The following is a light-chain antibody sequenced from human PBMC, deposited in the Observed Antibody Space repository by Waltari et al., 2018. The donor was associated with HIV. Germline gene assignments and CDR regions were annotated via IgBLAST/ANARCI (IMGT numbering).Light chain of an antibody. CDR1: GPHKQY. J-gene: IGLJ2*01. CDR2: KDS. V-gene: IGLV3-25*03. Sequence: SYELTQPPPASVSAGQAAIITCSGAGPHKQYAYWYQQRSGQAPVLVVYKDSERPSGIPERFSGSGSGTTVTLTIGGVQPEDEADYYCQSVDNSGFHVIFGGGTKLTVL. CDR3: QSVDNSGFHVI.